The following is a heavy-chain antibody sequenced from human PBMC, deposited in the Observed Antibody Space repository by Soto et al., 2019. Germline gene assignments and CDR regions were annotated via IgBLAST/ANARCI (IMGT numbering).Heavy chain of an antibody. Sequence: ASVKVSCKVSGYTLTELSMHWVRQAPGKGLEWMGGFDPEDGETIYAQKFQGRVTMTEDTSTDTAYMELSSLRSEDTAVYYCATRWHYDYVWGSYRPYGMDVWGQGTTVTVSS. CDR1: GYTLTELS. J-gene: IGHJ6*02. CDR3: ATRWHYDYVWGSYRPYGMDV. D-gene: IGHD3-16*02. CDR2: FDPEDGET. V-gene: IGHV1-24*01.